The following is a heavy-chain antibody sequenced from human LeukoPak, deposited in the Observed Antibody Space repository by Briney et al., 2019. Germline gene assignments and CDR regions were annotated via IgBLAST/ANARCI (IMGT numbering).Heavy chain of an antibody. Sequence: SETLSLTCTVSGGSISSYYWSWIRQPPGKGLEWIGYIYYSGSTNYNPSLKSRVTISVDTSKNQFSLKLSSVTAADTAVYYCAREIYLRGMDYYYYYMDVWGKGTTVTVSS. J-gene: IGHJ6*03. D-gene: IGHD5/OR15-5a*01. CDR1: GGSISSYY. CDR2: IYYSGST. V-gene: IGHV4-59*01. CDR3: AREIYLRGMDYYYYYMDV.